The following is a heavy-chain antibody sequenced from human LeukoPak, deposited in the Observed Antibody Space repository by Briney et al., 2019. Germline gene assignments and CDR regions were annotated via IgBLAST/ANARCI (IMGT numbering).Heavy chain of an antibody. CDR2: INPSGGST. CDR3: ARDSPRYYDFWSGEGYYGMDV. D-gene: IGHD3-3*01. Sequence: ASVKVSCKASGYTFTSYYMHWVRQAPGQGLEWMGIINPSGGSTSYAQKFQGRVTITADESTSTAYMELSSLRSEDTAVYYCARDSPRYYDFWSGEGYYGMDVWGQGTTVTVSS. CDR1: GYTFTSYY. J-gene: IGHJ6*02. V-gene: IGHV1-46*01.